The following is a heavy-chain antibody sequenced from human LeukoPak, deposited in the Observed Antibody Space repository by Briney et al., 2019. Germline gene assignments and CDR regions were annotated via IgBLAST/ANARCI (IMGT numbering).Heavy chain of an antibody. CDR1: GFTFSSYG. V-gene: IGHV3-30*18. J-gene: IGHJ4*02. D-gene: IGHD5-12*01. CDR2: ISYDGSNK. CDR3: AKERGYFSGFDY. Sequence: PGGSLRLSCAASGFTFSSYGMHWVRQAPGKGLEWVALISYDGSNKYHADSVKGRFTISRDNSENTLDLQMNSLRAEDTAVYYCAKERGYFSGFDYWGQGTLVTVSS.